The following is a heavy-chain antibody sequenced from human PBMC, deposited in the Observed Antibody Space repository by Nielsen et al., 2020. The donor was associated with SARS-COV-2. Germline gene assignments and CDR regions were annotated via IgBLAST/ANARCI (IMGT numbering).Heavy chain of an antibody. V-gene: IGHV7-4-1*02. CDR3: ARDRQPLNYYYGMDV. Sequence: ASVKVSCKASGYTFTGYAMNWVRQASGQGLEWVGWINTNTGNPTYAQAFTGRFVFSLDTSVSTAFLQISSLKAEDTAVYYCARDRQPLNYYYGMDVWGQGTTVTVSS. CDR2: INTNTGNP. D-gene: IGHD1-1*01. CDR1: GYTFTGYA. J-gene: IGHJ6*02.